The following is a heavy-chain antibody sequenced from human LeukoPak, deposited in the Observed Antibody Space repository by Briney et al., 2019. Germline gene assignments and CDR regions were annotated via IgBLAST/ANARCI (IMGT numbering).Heavy chain of an antibody. V-gene: IGHV3-53*01. CDR1: GFTVSSNY. CDR3: ARVTVSGWYTALDY. Sequence: PGGSLRLSCAASGFTVSSNYMSWVRQAPGKGLEWVSVIYSGGSTYYADSVKGRFTVSRDNGKNTLYLLMNNLRAEDRAAYYCARVTVSGWYTALDYWGQGTLVSVSS. CDR2: IYSGGST. D-gene: IGHD6-19*01. J-gene: IGHJ4*01.